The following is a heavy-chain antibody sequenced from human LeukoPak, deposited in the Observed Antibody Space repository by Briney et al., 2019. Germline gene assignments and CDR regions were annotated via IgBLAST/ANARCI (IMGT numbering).Heavy chain of an antibody. J-gene: IGHJ4*02. CDR1: GGSISSYY. V-gene: IGHV4-59*01. Sequence: SETLSLTCTVSGGSISSYYWSWIRQPPGKGLEWIGYIYYSGSTNYNPSLKSRVTISVDTSKNQFSLKLSSVTAADTAVYYCAREIAVAGTFFDYWGQGTLVTVSS. CDR3: AREIAVAGTFFDY. D-gene: IGHD6-19*01. CDR2: IYYSGST.